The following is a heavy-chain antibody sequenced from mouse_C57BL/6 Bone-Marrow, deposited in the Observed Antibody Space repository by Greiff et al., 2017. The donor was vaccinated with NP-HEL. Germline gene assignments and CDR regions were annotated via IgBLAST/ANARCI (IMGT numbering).Heavy chain of an antibody. CDR1: GYTFTGYW. D-gene: IGHD1-1*01. CDR2: ILPGSGST. J-gene: IGHJ1*03. V-gene: IGHV1-9*01. Sequence: QVQLQQSGAELMKPGASVKLSCKASGYTFTGYWIEWVKQRPGHGLEWIGEILPGSGSTNYNEKFKGKATFTVDTSSNTAYMQLSSLTTEDSADYYGARGGTVVRGWYFDVWGTGTTLTVSS. CDR3: ARGGTVVRGWYFDV.